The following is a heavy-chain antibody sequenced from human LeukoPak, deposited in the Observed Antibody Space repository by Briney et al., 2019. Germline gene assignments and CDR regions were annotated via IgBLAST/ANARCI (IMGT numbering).Heavy chain of an antibody. J-gene: IGHJ4*02. CDR2: INSDGSST. Sequence: GGSLRLSCAASGFTFSSYWMHWVRQAPGKGLVWVSRINSDGSSTSYADSVKGRFTISRDNAKNTLYLQMNSLRAEDTAVYYCARAVDFWSGYSFDHWGQGTLVTVSS. D-gene: IGHD3-3*01. V-gene: IGHV3-74*01. CDR1: GFTFSSYW. CDR3: ARAVDFWSGYSFDH.